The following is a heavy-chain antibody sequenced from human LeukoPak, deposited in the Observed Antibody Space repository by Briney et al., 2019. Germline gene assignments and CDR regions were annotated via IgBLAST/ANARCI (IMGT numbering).Heavy chain of an antibody. V-gene: IGHV1-2*06. CDR2: INPNSGGT. D-gene: IGHD5-18*01. CDR3: ASQRAYNYGYLFLRGWYFDL. J-gene: IGHJ2*01. Sequence: ASVKVSCKASGYTFTSFDINWVRQATGQGLEWMGRINPNSGGTNYTQEFQGRVTMTRDTSISTVYMELSSLRSDDTAVYYCASQRAYNYGYLFLRGWYFDLWGRGTLVTVSS. CDR1: GYTFTSFD.